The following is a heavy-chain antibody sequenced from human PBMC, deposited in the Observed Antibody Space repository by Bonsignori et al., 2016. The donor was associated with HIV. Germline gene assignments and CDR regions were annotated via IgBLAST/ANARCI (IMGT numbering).Heavy chain of an antibody. CDR3: VTDLFGKGGVFDG. J-gene: IGHJ4*02. CDR2: IKSKNDGGTI. D-gene: IGHD3-3*01. CDR1: GFTFSIAW. Sequence: GGSLRLSCVASGFTFSIAWMNWVRQAPGKGLEWVGRIKSKNDGGTIDYAAPVKGRFTISRHDLEDTVYMEMNSLTTEDTAVYYCVTDLFGKGGVFDGWGQGTLVTVSS. V-gene: IGHV3-15*01.